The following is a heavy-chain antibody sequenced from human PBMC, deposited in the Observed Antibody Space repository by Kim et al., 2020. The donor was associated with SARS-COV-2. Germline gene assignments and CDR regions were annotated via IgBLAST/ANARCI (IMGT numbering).Heavy chain of an antibody. J-gene: IGHJ4*02. CDR3: AREYYYDSSGQSY. V-gene: IGHV3-74*01. Sequence: SYEDPVKDRFTISTDNAKNTLYLQINSLRAGDTAVYYCAREYYYDSSGQSYCGQGTLVTVSS. D-gene: IGHD3-22*01.